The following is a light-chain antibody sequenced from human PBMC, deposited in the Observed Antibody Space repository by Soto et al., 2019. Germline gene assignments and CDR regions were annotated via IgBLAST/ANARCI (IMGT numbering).Light chain of an antibody. V-gene: IGKV1-27*01. J-gene: IGKJ1*01. CDR1: QGISNF. CDR2: AAS. Sequence: DIQMTQSPSSLSASVVDRVTITCRASQGISNFLAWHQQKPGKVPKLLIYAASTLQSGVPSRFSGSGSGTDFTLTITSLQPEDVATYYCQKYNSAPWTFGQGTKVEIK. CDR3: QKYNSAPWT.